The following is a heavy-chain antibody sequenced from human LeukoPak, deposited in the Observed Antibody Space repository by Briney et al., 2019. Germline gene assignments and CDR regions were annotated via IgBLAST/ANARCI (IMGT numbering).Heavy chain of an antibody. V-gene: IGHV1-2*02. CDR2: INPNSGGT. CDR3: ARVGISDTAMVSNY. J-gene: IGHJ4*02. CDR1: GYTFTSYG. Sequence: ASVKVSCKASGYTFTSYGISWVRQAPGQGLEWMGWINPNSGGTNYAQKFQGRVTMTRDTSISTAYMELSSLRSEDTAVYYCARVGISDTAMVSNYWGQGTLVTVSS. D-gene: IGHD5-18*01.